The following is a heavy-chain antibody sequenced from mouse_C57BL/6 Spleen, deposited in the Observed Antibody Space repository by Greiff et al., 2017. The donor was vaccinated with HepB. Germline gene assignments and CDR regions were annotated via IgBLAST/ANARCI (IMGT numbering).Heavy chain of an antibody. CDR3: ARKTIEDYAMDY. CDR2: IDPSDSYN. CDR1: GYTFTSYW. D-gene: IGHD2-12*01. Sequence: QVQLQQPGAELVMPGASVKLSCKASGYTFTSYWMHWVKQRPGQGLEWIGEIDPSDSYNNYNQKFKGKSTLTVEKSSSTAYMQLSSLTSEDSAVYYCARKTIEDYAMDYWGQGTSVTVSS. J-gene: IGHJ4*01. V-gene: IGHV1-69*01.